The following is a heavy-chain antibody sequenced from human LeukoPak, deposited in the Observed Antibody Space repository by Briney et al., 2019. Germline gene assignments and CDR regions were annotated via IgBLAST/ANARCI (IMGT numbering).Heavy chain of an antibody. Sequence: SETLSLTCTVSGGSISNYYWSWIRQPPGKGLEWIGYIYYSGSTNYNPSLKSRVTISVDTSKNQFSLKLSSVTAADTAVYYCARSSYGYNWFDPWGQGTLVTVSS. CDR2: IYYSGST. J-gene: IGHJ5*02. V-gene: IGHV4-59*08. D-gene: IGHD5-18*01. CDR3: ARSSYGYNWFDP. CDR1: GGSISNYY.